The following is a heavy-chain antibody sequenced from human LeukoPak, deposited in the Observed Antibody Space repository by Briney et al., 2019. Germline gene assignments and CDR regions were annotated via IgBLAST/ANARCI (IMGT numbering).Heavy chain of an antibody. V-gene: IGHV4-39*01. Sequence: SETLSLTCTASGGSISSSSYYWGWIRQPPGKGLEWIGSIYYSGSTYYNPSLKSRVTISVDTSKNQFSLKLSSVTAADTAVYYCARLQEWNGSLDYWGQGTLVTVSS. CDR3: ARLQEWNGSLDY. CDR1: GGSISSSSYY. J-gene: IGHJ4*02. CDR2: IYYSGST. D-gene: IGHD1-1*01.